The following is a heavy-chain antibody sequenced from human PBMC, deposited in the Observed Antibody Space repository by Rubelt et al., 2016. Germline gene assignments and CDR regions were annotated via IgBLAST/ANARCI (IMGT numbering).Heavy chain of an antibody. CDR2: IWYDGSNK. Sequence: KGLEWVAVIWYDGSNKYYADSVKGRFTISRDNSKNTLYLQMNSLRAEDTAVYYCARDGGELQSYYYGMDVWGQGTTVTVSS. CDR3: ARDGGELQSYYYGMDV. V-gene: IGHV3-33*01. D-gene: IGHD1-26*01. J-gene: IGHJ6*02.